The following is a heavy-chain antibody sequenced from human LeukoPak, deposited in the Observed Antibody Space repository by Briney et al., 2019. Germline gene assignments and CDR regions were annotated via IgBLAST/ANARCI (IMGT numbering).Heavy chain of an antibody. CDR1: VGSLSSYY. CDR3: ASHYGSGFDS. V-gene: IGHV4-59*01. J-gene: IGHJ4*02. D-gene: IGHD3-10*01. Sequence: PSETLSLTCTVSVGSLSSYYWSWIRQPPGKGLEGIGYSYYSGGSNYSPSLTSRVTMSLDTSKHQFSLKLSSVTAADTAMYYCASHYGSGFDSWGQGTLVTVSS. CDR2: SYYSGGS.